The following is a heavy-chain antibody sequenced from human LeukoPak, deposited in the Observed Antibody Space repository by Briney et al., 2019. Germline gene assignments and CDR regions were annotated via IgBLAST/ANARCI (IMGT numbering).Heavy chain of an antibody. CDR2: ISSRGDTI. CDR3: ARAAPYLAGAYYYGMDV. J-gene: IGHJ6*02. D-gene: IGHD6-19*01. Sequence: PGGSLRLSCAASGFTFRNYEMNWVRQAPGKGLEWVSYISSRGDTIYYADSVKGRFTISRDNAKSSLYLQMNSLRAEHTAVYYCARAAPYLAGAYYYGMDVWGQGTTVTVSS. V-gene: IGHV3-48*03. CDR1: GFTFRNYE.